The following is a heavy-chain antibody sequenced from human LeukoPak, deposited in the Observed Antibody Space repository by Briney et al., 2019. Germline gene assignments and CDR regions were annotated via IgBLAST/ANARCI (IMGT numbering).Heavy chain of an antibody. D-gene: IGHD5-18*01. CDR3: VTEFPGYRFLTFDC. V-gene: IGHV3-64*01. Sequence: GGSLRLSCAASGFTFSSYTINWVRQAPRKGLECVSAISGNGDDTYYAKSVKGRFTISRDNSKKTVYLQMGSLRAEDMAVYYCVTEFPGYRFLTFDCWGQGTLVTVSS. CDR1: GFTFSSYT. CDR2: ISGNGDDT. J-gene: IGHJ4*02.